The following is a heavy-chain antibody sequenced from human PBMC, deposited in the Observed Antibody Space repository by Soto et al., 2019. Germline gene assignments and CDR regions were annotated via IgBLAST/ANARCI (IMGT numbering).Heavy chain of an antibody. D-gene: IGHD3-9*01. J-gene: IGHJ4*02. CDR2: IYYSGST. V-gene: IGHV4-39*01. Sequence: QLQLQESGPGLVKPSETLSLTCTVSGGSISSSSYYWGWIRQPPGKGLEWIGSIYYSGSTYYNPSLKSRVTLSVDTSRDQFSLKLSSVTAADTAVYYCARHDWAKPFDYWGQGTLVTVSS. CDR3: ARHDWAKPFDY. CDR1: GGSISSSSYY.